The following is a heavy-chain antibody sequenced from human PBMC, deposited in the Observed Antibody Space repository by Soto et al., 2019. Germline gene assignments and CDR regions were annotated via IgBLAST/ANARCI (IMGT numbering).Heavy chain of an antibody. CDR1: GVSIISGVYY. D-gene: IGHD6-13*01. V-gene: IGHV4-31*03. J-gene: IGHJ6*02. CDR2: IYYTGKT. Sequence: SQTQSLTCTVSGVSIISGVYYWSWIRQHPGKGLEWIGYIYYTGKTYYNSSLKSRLTISIDTSNNQFSLKLSSVTAADTAVYYCAKGSIGSSYPPYYYGMDVWGQGTTVT. CDR3: AKGSIGSSYPPYYYGMDV.